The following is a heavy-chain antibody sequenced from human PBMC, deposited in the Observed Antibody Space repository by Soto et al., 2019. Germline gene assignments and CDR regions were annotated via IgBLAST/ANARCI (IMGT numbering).Heavy chain of an antibody. V-gene: IGHV1-18*01. CDR3: ARTRITMIVVVPEAWFDP. Sequence: GASVKVSCKASGYTFTSYGISWVRQAPGQGLEWMGWISVYNGNTNYAQKLQGRVTMPTDTSTSTAYMELRSLISGDTALFYCARTRITMIVVVPEAWFDPWGQGTLVTVSS. CDR2: ISVYNGNT. D-gene: IGHD3-22*01. J-gene: IGHJ5*02. CDR1: GYTFTSYG.